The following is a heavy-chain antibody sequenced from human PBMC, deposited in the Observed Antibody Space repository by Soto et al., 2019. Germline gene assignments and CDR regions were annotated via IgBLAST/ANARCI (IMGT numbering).Heavy chain of an antibody. Sequence: ASVKVSCKASGYTFTSYGISWVRQAPGQGLEWMGWISVYNGNTNYAQNLQGRVTMTTDTSTSTAYMELRSLRSDDTAVYYCARGDIVNYYYYMGGWGKGTTVTVSS. CDR1: GYTFTSYG. CDR2: ISVYNGNT. CDR3: ARGDIVNYYYYMGG. D-gene: IGHD2-15*01. V-gene: IGHV1-18*01. J-gene: IGHJ6*03.